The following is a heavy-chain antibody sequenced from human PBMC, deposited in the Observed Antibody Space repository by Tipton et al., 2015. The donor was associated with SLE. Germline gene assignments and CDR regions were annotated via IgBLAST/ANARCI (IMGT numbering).Heavy chain of an antibody. Sequence: TLSLTCTVSGGSISSSSYYWSWIRQPAGKGLEWIGSIYYSGSTYYNPSLKSRVTISVDTSKNQFSLKLSSVTAADTAVYYCARDRTYYDFWSGVLMPDAFDIWGQGTMVTVAS. D-gene: IGHD3-3*01. CDR3: ARDRTYYDFWSGVLMPDAFDI. V-gene: IGHV4-39*07. CDR1: GGSISSSSYY. J-gene: IGHJ3*02. CDR2: IYYSGST.